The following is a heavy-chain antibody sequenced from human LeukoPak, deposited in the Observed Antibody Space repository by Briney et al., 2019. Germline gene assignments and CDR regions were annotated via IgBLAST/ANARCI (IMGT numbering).Heavy chain of an antibody. CDR1: SGSIIRYH. J-gene: IGHJ5*02. Sequence: SSETLSLTCSVSSGSIIRYHWSWIRQPAGKGLEWIGSIYYSGSTYYNPSLKSRVTMSVDRSKNQFSLKLSSVTAADTAVYYCARHGIYYGLGSSYGLPNWFDPWGQGTLVTVSS. CDR2: IYYSGST. CDR3: ARHGIYYGLGSSYGLPNWFDP. D-gene: IGHD3-10*01. V-gene: IGHV4-59*04.